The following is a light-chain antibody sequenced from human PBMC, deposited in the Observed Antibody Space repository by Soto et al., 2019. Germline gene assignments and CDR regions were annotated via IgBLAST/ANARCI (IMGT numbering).Light chain of an antibody. CDR2: EVS. V-gene: IGLV2-14*01. J-gene: IGLJ1*01. Sequence: QSVLTQPASVSGSPGQSITISCTGTSSDVGGYKYVSWYQQHPGKAPKLMIYEVSNRPSGVSNRFSGSKSGHTASLTISGLQSEDEADYFCTSYTSSSTLDVFGTGTKLTVL. CDR1: SSDVGGYKY. CDR3: TSYTSSSTLDV.